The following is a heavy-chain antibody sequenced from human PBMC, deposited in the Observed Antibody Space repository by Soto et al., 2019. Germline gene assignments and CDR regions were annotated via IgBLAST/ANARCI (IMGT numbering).Heavy chain of an antibody. CDR2: IYSGGST. CDR1: GFTVSSYY. J-gene: IGHJ6*03. Sequence: EGSLXLSCAASGFTVSSYYMTWVRQAPGKGLEWVSVIYSGGSTYYADSVKGRFTISRENSKNTLYLQINILRAEDTAVYYCARQTVNCGPAANILGYYYMDVWGKGTTVTVSS. V-gene: IGHV3-66*04. CDR3: ARQTVNCGPAANILGYYYMDV. D-gene: IGHD2-2*01.